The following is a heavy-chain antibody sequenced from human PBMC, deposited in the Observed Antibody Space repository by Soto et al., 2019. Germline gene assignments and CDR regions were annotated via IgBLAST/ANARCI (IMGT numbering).Heavy chain of an antibody. CDR2: IWYDGSNK. Sequence: GGSLRLSCAASGFTFSSYGMHWVRQAPGKGLEWVAVIWYDGSNKYYADSVKGRFTISRDNSKNTLYLQMNSLRAEDTAVYYCARWAAGPELGYCSGGSCYDFDYWGQGTLVTVSS. J-gene: IGHJ4*02. CDR1: GFTFSSYG. D-gene: IGHD2-15*01. CDR3: ARWAAGPELGYCSGGSCYDFDY. V-gene: IGHV3-33*01.